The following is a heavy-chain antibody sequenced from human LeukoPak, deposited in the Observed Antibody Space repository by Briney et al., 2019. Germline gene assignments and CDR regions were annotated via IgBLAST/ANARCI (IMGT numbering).Heavy chain of an antibody. J-gene: IGHJ6*03. CDR1: GYSFTSYW. Sequence: GGSLEISWKGSGYSFTSYWIGWVRPMPGEGLGWSGIIYPGDSDTRYSPSFQGQVTISADKSISTAYQQWSSLKASDTAMYYCATLCGRDYYYYYMDVWGKGTTVTVSS. D-gene: IGHD3-10*01. CDR2: IYPGDSDT. V-gene: IGHV5-51*01. CDR3: ATLCGRDYYYYYMDV.